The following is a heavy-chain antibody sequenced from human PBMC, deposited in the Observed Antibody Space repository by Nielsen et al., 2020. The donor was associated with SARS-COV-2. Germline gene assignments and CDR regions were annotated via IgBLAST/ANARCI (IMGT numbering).Heavy chain of an antibody. Sequence: GESLKISCAASGFSFSGYWMTWVRQAPGKGLEWVANTNRDESETFYVDSVKGRFTISRDNSKNTLYLQMNSLRAEDTAVYYCARGSGSYYTSLGYWGQGTLVTVSS. CDR1: GFSFSGYW. V-gene: IGHV3-7*04. CDR3: ARGSGSYYTSLGY. CDR2: TNRDESET. J-gene: IGHJ4*02. D-gene: IGHD3-10*01.